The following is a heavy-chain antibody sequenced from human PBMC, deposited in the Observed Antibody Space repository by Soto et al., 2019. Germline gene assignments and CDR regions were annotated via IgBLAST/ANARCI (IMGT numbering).Heavy chain of an antibody. J-gene: IGHJ5*02. Sequence: ASVKFSCKASGYTFTSYGISWVRQAPGQGLEWMGWISAYNGNTNYAQKLQGRVTMTTDTSTSTAYMELRSLRSDDTAVYYCARDQGIAAPNWFDPWGQGALVTVSS. D-gene: IGHD6-13*01. CDR3: ARDQGIAAPNWFDP. V-gene: IGHV1-18*04. CDR1: GYTFTSYG. CDR2: ISAYNGNT.